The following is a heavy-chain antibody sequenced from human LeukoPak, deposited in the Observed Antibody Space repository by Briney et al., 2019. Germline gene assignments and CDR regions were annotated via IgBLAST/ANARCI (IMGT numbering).Heavy chain of an antibody. V-gene: IGHV3-7*01. CDR3: ARDRSGHCSGGSCYFVS. CDR1: GFTFSSYW. CDR2: IKQGGSKK. Sequence: QPGGSMRLSCAASGFTFSSYWMSWVRQAPGKGLEWVANIKQGGSKKYYVDSVKGRFTISRDNAKNSLYLQMNSLRAEDTAVYYCARDRSGHCSGGSCYFVSWGQGTLVTVSS. J-gene: IGHJ4*02. D-gene: IGHD2-15*01.